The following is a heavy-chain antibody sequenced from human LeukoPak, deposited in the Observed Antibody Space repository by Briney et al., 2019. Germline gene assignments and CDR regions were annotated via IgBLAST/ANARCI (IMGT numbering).Heavy chain of an antibody. Sequence: PGGSLRLSCGASGFRFSKYWMSWVRQGPEKGLEWAANINEDGDEQFYGDSVRGRFTISRDNAKNLLFLQMSSLRVEDTAIYYCARAGNFDRGGWGPGTLVTVSS. V-gene: IGHV3-7*03. CDR2: INEDGDEQ. D-gene: IGHD1-14*01. CDR3: ARAGNFDRGG. CDR1: GFRFSKYW. J-gene: IGHJ4*02.